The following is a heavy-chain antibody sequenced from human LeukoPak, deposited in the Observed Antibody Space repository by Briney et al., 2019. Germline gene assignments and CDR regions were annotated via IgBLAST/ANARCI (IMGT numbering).Heavy chain of an antibody. V-gene: IGHV4-39*01. CDR3: AQETVTNPT. CDR1: GGSISSSSYY. Sequence: PSETLSLTCTVSGGSISSSSYYWGWIRQPPGKGLEWIGSIYYSGSTYYNPSLKSRVPISVDTSKNQFSLKLSSVTAADTAVYYCAQETVTNPTWGQGTLVTVSS. J-gene: IGHJ5*02. D-gene: IGHD4-17*01. CDR2: IYYSGST.